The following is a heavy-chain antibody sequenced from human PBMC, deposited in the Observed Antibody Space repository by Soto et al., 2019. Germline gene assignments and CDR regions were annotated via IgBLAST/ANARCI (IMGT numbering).Heavy chain of an antibody. CDR2: SSAYNGNT. V-gene: IGHV1-18*01. J-gene: IGHJ4*02. CDR3: ARDMGKLPYSSSPSVWSFDY. Sequence: QVQLVQSGAEVKKPGASVKVSCKASGYTFTSYGISWVRQAPGQGLEWMGWSSAYNGNTNYAQKLQGRVTMTTDTSTSTAYMELRSLRSDDTAVYYCARDMGKLPYSSSPSVWSFDYWGQGTLVTVSS. CDR1: GYTFTSYG. D-gene: IGHD6-6*01.